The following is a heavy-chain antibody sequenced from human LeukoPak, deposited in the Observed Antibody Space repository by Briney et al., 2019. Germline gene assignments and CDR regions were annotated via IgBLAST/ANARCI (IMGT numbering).Heavy chain of an antibody. CDR1: GGTFSSYA. CDR3: GYDSSGYHYFDY. Sequence: ASVKVSCKASGGTFSSYAISWVRQAPGQGLEWMGGIIPIFGTANYAQKFQGRVTITADESTSTAYMELSSLRSEDTAVYYCGYDSSGYHYFDYWGQGTLFTVSS. V-gene: IGHV1-69*13. J-gene: IGHJ4*02. D-gene: IGHD3-22*01. CDR2: IIPIFGTA.